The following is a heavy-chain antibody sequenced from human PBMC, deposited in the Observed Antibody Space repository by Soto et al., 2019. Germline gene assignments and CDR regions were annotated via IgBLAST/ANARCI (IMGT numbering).Heavy chain of an antibody. CDR1: GDSIRDGGYY. Sequence: TSETLSLTCTVSGDSIRDGGYYWAWIRQRPGKGLEWMGYIYFTGKTNYNPSLANRLTMSVDMSRRQLYMTLTSVTAADTAVYFCAKDPSPQPIPAVTPGWFDPWGQGISVTVSS. CDR3: AKDPSPQPIPAVTPGWFDP. CDR2: IYFTGKT. J-gene: IGHJ5*02. V-gene: IGHV4-31*03. D-gene: IGHD4-4*01.